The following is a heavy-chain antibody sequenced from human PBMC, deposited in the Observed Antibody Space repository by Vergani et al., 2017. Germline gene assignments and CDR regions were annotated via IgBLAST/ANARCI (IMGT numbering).Heavy chain of an antibody. V-gene: IGHV3-23*01. Sequence: EVQLLESGGGLVQPGGSLRLSCAASGFTFSSYAMSWVRQAPGKGLEWVSAISGSGFNTYYADSVKGRFTISRDNSKNTLYLQMNSLRAEDTAVYYCARDQWLVSGYWGQGTLVTVSS. CDR3: ARDQWLVSGY. D-gene: IGHD6-19*01. J-gene: IGHJ4*02. CDR1: GFTFSSYA. CDR2: ISGSGFNT.